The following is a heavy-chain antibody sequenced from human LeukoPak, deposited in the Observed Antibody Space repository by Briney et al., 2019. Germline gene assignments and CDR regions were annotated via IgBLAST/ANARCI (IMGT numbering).Heavy chain of an antibody. CDR2: ISHDGSNE. J-gene: IGHJ4*02. D-gene: IGHD3-22*01. CDR1: GFTFSSSA. CDR3: ARNYYDRSGYSDTFDY. Sequence: GGSLRLSCAASGFTFSSSAMHWVRQAPGKGLEWVACISHDGSNEYYADSVKGRFTISRDSSKNTLYLQMNSLGAEDTAVYYCARNYYDRSGYSDTFDYWGQGTLVTVSS. V-gene: IGHV3-30*04.